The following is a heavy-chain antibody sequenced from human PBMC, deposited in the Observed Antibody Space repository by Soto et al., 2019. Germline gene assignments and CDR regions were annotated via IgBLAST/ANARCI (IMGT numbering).Heavy chain of an antibody. D-gene: IGHD6-13*01. V-gene: IGHV3-21*01. J-gene: IGHJ5*02. CDR3: AREASSSSWYGGWFDP. CDR1: GFTFSSYS. CDR2: ISSSSSYI. Sequence: GGSLRLSCAASGFTFSSYSMNWVRQAPGKWLEWVSSISSSSSYIYYADSVKGRFTISRDNAKNSLYLQMNSLRAEDTAVYYCAREASSSSWYGGWFDPWGQGXLVTVYS.